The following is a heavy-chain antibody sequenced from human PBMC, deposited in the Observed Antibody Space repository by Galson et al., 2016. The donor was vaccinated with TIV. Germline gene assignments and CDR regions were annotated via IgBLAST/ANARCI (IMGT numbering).Heavy chain of an antibody. CDR2: ISAYSGNT. CDR1: GYTFNKYA. D-gene: IGHD4-11*01. Sequence: SVKVSCKASGYTFNKYAISWVRQAPGQGLEWMGWISAYSGNTDYARNFRGRVTMTTDTSTGTAFMEVRSLTSDDTAVYYCARDRGGMTRILVVDYCHDMDVWGQGTTVTVSS. V-gene: IGHV1-18*04. J-gene: IGHJ6*02. CDR3: ARDRGGMTRILVVDYCHDMDV.